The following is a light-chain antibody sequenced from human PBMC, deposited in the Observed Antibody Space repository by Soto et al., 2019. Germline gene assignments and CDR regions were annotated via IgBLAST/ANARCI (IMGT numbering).Light chain of an antibody. CDR1: QSISLF. Sequence: DIQMTQSPSSLYASVGDTVTITCRASQSISLFLNWYQQKPGKDPKLLIYASSSLQSGVPSRFTGNGSGTDFTLTISSLQPEDFATYYCHQTDSIPETFGQGTKVEIK. J-gene: IGKJ1*01. CDR2: ASS. V-gene: IGKV1-39*01. CDR3: HQTDSIPET.